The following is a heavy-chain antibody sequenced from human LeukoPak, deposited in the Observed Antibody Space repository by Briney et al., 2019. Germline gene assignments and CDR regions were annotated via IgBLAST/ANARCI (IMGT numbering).Heavy chain of an antibody. D-gene: IGHD1-14*01. J-gene: IGHJ6*02. V-gene: IGHV4-59*01. CDR2: IYYSGST. CDR1: GGSISSYY. Sequence: SETLSLTCTVSGGSISSYYWSWLRQPPGKGLGWIGYIYYSGSTNYNPSLKSRVTISVDTSKNQFSLKLSSVTAADTAVYYCARGSPLGATNYYYYGMDVWGQGTTVTVSS. CDR3: ARGSPLGATNYYYYGMDV.